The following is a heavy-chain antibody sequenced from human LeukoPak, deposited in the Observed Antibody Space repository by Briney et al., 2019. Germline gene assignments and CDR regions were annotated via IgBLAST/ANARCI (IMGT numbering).Heavy chain of an antibody. CDR2: IKEDGSEK. CDR1: GFIFSSYW. J-gene: IGHJ6*04. CDR3: ARRALRYCSSTSCPAQYYGVDV. D-gene: IGHD2-2*01. V-gene: IGHV3-7*03. Sequence: GGSLRLSCAASGFIFSSYWMSWVRQAPGKGLEWVANIKEDGSEKYYGDSVKGRFTISRDNAKNSLYLQTNSLRAEDTAVYYCARRALRYCSSTSCPAQYYGVDVWGKGTTVTVSS.